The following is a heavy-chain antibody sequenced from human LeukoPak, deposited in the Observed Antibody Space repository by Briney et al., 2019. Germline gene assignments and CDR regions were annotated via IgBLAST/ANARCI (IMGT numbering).Heavy chain of an antibody. V-gene: IGHV1-2*06. Sequence: GASVKVSCKASGYTFTGYYMHWVRQAPGQGLEWMGRINPNRGGTNYAQKFQGRVTMNRDTSISTAYMELSRLRSDDTAVYYCARDYGNYYDSSGYPWGQGTLVTVSS. J-gene: IGHJ5*02. CDR1: GYTFTGYY. D-gene: IGHD3-22*01. CDR3: ARDYGNYYDSSGYP. CDR2: INPNRGGT.